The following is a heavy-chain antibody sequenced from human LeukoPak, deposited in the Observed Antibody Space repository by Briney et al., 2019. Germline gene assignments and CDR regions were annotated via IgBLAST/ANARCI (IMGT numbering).Heavy chain of an antibody. CDR3: VRHDGRGGATMGAWDC. CDR1: VGSISSSSYH. CDR2: IYYSGTT. J-gene: IGHJ4*02. Sequence: SETLSLTCTVSVGSISSSSYHWGWTRQPPGKGLEWIGSIYYSGTTYSNPSLNSRVTISRDTSKNQFSLQLHSVTAADTAVYYCVRHDGRGGATMGAWDCWGQGSLVTVSS. V-gene: IGHV4-39*01. D-gene: IGHD4/OR15-4a*01.